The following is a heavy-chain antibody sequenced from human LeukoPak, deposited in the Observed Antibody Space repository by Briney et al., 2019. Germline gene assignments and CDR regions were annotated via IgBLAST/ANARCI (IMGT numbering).Heavy chain of an antibody. D-gene: IGHD6-13*01. V-gene: IGHV3-23*01. CDR3: AKDQPSSSWYSTIYYFDY. Sequence: QSGGSLRLSCAASEFTFSDHYMDWVRQAPGKGLEWVSAISGSGGSTYYADSVKGRFTISRDNSKNTLYLQMNSLRAEDTAVYYCAKDQPSSSWYSTIYYFDYWGQGTLVTVSS. CDR2: ISGSGGST. J-gene: IGHJ4*02. CDR1: EFTFSDHY.